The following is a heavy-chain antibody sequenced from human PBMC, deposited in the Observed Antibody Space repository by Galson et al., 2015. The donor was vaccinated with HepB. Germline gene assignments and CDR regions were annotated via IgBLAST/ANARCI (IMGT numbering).Heavy chain of an antibody. CDR1: GFTFGDYA. CDR3: TRVFQWLVRDFDY. CDR2: IRSKAYRGTT. V-gene: IGHV3-49*03. J-gene: IGHJ4*02. D-gene: IGHD6-19*01. Sequence: SLRLSCAASGFTFGDYAMSWFRQAPGKGLEWVGFIRSKAYRGTTEYAASVKGRFTISRDDSKSIAYLQMNSLKTEDTAVYYCTRVFQWLVRDFDYWGQGTLVTVSS.